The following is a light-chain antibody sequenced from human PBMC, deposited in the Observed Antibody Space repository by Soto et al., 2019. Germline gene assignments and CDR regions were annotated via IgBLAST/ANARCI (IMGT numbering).Light chain of an antibody. V-gene: IGLV1-44*01. J-gene: IGLJ2*01. CDR1: RSNIGTYA. Sequence: QSVLTQSPSASGTPGQRVTISCSGSRSNIGTYAVNWYQQLPGAAPTLLIFRNHQRPSGVPDRFSGSKSGTSASLAISGPQSAAEADYYCAAWDDSLRAVVFGGGTKLTVL. CDR2: RNH. CDR3: AAWDDSLRAVV.